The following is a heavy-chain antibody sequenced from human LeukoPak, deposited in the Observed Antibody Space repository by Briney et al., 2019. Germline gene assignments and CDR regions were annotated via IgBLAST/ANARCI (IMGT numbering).Heavy chain of an antibody. CDR2: INPNSGGT. Sequence: ASVKVSCKASGYTFTGYYMHWLRQAPGQGLEWMGWINPNSGGTSYAQKFQGRVTMTRDTSTSTVYMELSSLRSEDTAVYYCARSGIPMVRGFDPWGQGTLVTVSS. V-gene: IGHV1-2*02. J-gene: IGHJ5*02. CDR3: ARSGIPMVRGFDP. CDR1: GYTFTGYY. D-gene: IGHD3-10*01.